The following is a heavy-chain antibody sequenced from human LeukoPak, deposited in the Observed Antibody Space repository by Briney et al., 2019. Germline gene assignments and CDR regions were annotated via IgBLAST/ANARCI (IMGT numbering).Heavy chain of an antibody. J-gene: IGHJ4*02. CDR2: ISSSSSYI. V-gene: IGHV3-21*01. Sequence: GGSLRLSCAASGFTFSSCSMNWVRQAPGKGLEWVSSISSSSSYIYYADSVKGRFTISRDNAKNSLYLQMNGLRAEDTAVYYCARVGGYYGSGSYLDYWGQGTLVTVSS. D-gene: IGHD3-10*01. CDR3: ARVGGYYGSGSYLDY. CDR1: GFTFSSCS.